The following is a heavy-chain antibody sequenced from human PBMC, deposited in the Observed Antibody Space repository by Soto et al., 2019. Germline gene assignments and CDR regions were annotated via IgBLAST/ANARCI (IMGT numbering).Heavy chain of an antibody. J-gene: IGHJ3*01. CDR1: GFTFSNHV. Sequence: EVLLLESGGGLVQPGGSLRLSCAASGFTFSNHVMTWVRRAPGKGLEWVSTVAVSGTATYYEDSVKGRFTVSRDDAKSTLFLQMNSLRVEDTAIYYCAREGFSSGRAGGFDLWGQGTMVTVSS. CDR3: AREGFSSGRAGGFDL. V-gene: IGHV3-23*01. CDR2: VAVSGTAT. D-gene: IGHD6-19*01.